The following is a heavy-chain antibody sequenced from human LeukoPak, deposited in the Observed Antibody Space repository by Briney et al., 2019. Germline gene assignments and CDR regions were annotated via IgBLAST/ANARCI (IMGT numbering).Heavy chain of an antibody. Sequence: SVKVSCKASGGTFSSYAISWVRQAPGQGLEWMGRIIPILGIANYAQKFQGRVTITADKSTSTDYMELSSLRSEDTAVYYCARDRDCSGGSCYSFWFDPWGQGTLVTVSS. CDR1: GGTFSSYA. J-gene: IGHJ5*02. V-gene: IGHV1-69*04. D-gene: IGHD2-15*01. CDR3: ARDRDCSGGSCYSFWFDP. CDR2: IIPILGIA.